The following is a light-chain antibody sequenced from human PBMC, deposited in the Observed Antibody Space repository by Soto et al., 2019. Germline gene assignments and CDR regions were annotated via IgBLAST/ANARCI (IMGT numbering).Light chain of an antibody. J-gene: IGKJ1*01. Sequence: EIVLPQSPGTLSLSPGEGATLSCRASQSVNSNYLAWYQQKPGQAPRLLIYGASSRATGIPHRFSASGSGTDFTLTISRLEPEDFAVYYCQQYVNSRWTFGQGTKVEIK. CDR2: GAS. CDR3: QQYVNSRWT. V-gene: IGKV3-20*01. CDR1: QSVNSNY.